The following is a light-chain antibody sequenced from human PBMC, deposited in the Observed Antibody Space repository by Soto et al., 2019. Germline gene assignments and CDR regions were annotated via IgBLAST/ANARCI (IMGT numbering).Light chain of an antibody. CDR1: SSDVGGYNY. CDR3: TSYAGSNNFRV. CDR2: EVT. J-gene: IGLJ1*01. V-gene: IGLV2-8*01. Sequence: QSALTQPPSASGSPGQSVTISCTGTSSDVGGYNYVSWYQQHPGKAPKLMVYEVTKRPSGVPDRFSGSKSGNTASLTVSGLQAEDEADYYCTSYAGSNNFRVFGTGTKDTVL.